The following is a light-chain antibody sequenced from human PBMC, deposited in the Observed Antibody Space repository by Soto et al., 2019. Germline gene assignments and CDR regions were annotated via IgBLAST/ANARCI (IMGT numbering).Light chain of an antibody. Sequence: IVITQSPATLSVSPGERATLSCRASQIISSNLAWYQQKPGQAPRLLMFRTSSRATGFPARFSVSGSGTEFNLTISNLQSEDVGVYYCQQYNNWPRATVGGGTKVDIK. CDR3: QQYNNWPRAT. V-gene: IGKV3-15*01. CDR2: RTS. CDR1: QIISSN. J-gene: IGKJ4*01.